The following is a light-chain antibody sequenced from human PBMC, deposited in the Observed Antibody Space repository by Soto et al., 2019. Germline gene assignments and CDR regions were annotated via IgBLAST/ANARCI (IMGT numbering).Light chain of an antibody. CDR3: SSYTSSSTWV. CDR2: GDN. Sequence: QSALTQPASVSASPGQSISISCSGTRNDVGGYSLVSWYQQQPDKAPKLMIYGDNKRPSGVSDRFSGSSSGNTASLTISGLQAEDEADYYCSSYTSSSTWVFGGGTKLTVL. CDR1: RNDVGGYSL. V-gene: IGLV2-14*02. J-gene: IGLJ3*02.